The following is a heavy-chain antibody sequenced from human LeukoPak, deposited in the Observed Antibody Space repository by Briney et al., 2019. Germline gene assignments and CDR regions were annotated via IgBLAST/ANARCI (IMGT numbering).Heavy chain of an antibody. D-gene: IGHD3-9*01. CDR2: IKQDGSEK. J-gene: IGHJ4*02. CDR1: GXTFSSYW. Sequence: GGSLRLSWAASGXTFSSYWMSWVRQAPGKGLEWVANIKQDGSEKYYVDSVKGRFTISRDNAKNSLYLQMNSLRAEDTAVYYCARALRYFDWLLLGNPYYFDYWGQGTLVTVSS. V-gene: IGHV3-7*04. CDR3: ARALRYFDWLLLGNPYYFDY.